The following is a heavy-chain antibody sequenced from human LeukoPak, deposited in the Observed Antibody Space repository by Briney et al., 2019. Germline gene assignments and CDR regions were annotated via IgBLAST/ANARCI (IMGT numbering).Heavy chain of an antibody. CDR2: ISYDGSNK. V-gene: IGHV3-30*01. Sequence: PGGSLRLSCAASGFTFGRYAMHWVRQAPGKGLEWVAVISYDGSNKYYADSVKGRFTISRDNSKNTLYLQMNSLRAEDTAVYYCAREGPNSYYYYMDVWGKGTTVTVSS. CDR1: GFTFGRYA. CDR3: AREGPNSYYYYMDV. J-gene: IGHJ6*03.